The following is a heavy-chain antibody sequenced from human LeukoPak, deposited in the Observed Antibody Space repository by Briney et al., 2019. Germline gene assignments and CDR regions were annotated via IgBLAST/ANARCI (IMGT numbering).Heavy chain of an antibody. V-gene: IGHV1-2*02. CDR2: INPNSGGT. CDR1: GYSFTDYY. J-gene: IGHJ4*02. D-gene: IGHD2-21*01. CDR3: ARGLDYFDY. Sequence: ASVKVSCKTSGYSFTDYYMHWVRQAPGQGLEWMGWINPNSGGTNYAQKFQGRVTMTRDTSISTAYMELSRLRSDDTAVYYCARGLDYFDYWGQGTLVTVSS.